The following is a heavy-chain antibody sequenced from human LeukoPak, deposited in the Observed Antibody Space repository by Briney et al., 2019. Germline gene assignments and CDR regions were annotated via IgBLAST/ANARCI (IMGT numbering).Heavy chain of an antibody. V-gene: IGHV4-4*07. CDR2: IYTSGTT. CDR3: ARGAPSDY. CDR1: GGSISGGSISSYY. Sequence: SETLSLTCTVSGGSISGGSISSYYWSWVRQPAGKGLEWIGRIYTSGTTNYNPSLKSRVTMSVDTSKNQFSLTLNSVTAADTAVYYCARGAPSDYWGQGTLVTVSS. J-gene: IGHJ4*02.